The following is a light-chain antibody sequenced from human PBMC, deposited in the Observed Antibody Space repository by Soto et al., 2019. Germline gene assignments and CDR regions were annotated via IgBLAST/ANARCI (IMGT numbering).Light chain of an antibody. V-gene: IGLV2-23*01. CDR3: CSFAGGGATWV. J-gene: IGLJ3*02. Sequence: QSALTQPASVSGSPGQSITISCTGTNSDVGSYKFVSWYQQHPGEVPKLIIYGATKRPSGLSNRFSGSKSGNTASLTISGLQAEDEADYYCCSFAGGGATWVFGGGTKLTVL. CDR1: NSDVGSYKF. CDR2: GAT.